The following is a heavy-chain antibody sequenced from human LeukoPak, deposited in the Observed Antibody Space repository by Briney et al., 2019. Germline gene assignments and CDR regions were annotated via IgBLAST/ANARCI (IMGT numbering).Heavy chain of an antibody. Sequence: PSETLSLTCTVSGGSISSYYWSWIRQPAGKGLEWIGHIYNSGSTNYNPSLKSRVTMSVDTSKNQFSLKLSSVTAADTAVYFCARNRASSSWYEGFDPWGQGTLVTVSS. D-gene: IGHD6-13*01. CDR3: ARNRASSSWYEGFDP. CDR2: IYNSGST. V-gene: IGHV4-4*07. CDR1: GGSISSYY. J-gene: IGHJ5*02.